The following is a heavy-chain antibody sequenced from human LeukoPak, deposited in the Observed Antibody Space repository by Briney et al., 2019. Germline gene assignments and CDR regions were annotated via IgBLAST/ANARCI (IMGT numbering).Heavy chain of an antibody. V-gene: IGHV3-7*03. CDR2: IKQDGSEK. J-gene: IGHJ4*02. CDR1: GFTFSSYW. Sequence: GGSLRLSCAASGFTFSSYWMSWVRQAPGKGLEWVANIKQDGSEKYYVDSVKGRFTISRDNAKNSLYLQMNSLRTEDTALYYCAKDGYSGSYPGYFADYWGQGTLVTVSS. D-gene: IGHD1-26*01. CDR3: AKDGYSGSYPGYFADY.